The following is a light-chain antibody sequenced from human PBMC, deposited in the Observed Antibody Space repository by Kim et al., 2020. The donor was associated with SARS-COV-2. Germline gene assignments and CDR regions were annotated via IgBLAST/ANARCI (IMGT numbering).Light chain of an antibody. CDR1: VVRSYY. CDR3: NSRDSSVQGRV. CDR2: GKN. V-gene: IGLV3-19*01. Sequence: LGQTVRITCKGDVVRSYYASWYQQKPGQAPVLVIYGKNNRPSGIPDRFSGSSSGNTASLTITGAQAEDEADYYCNSRDSSVQGRVFGGGTQLTVL. J-gene: IGLJ3*02.